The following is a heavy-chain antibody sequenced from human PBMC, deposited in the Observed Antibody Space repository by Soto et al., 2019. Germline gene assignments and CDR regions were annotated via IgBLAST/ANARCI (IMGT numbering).Heavy chain of an antibody. CDR3: AADARDCTNGVCFLPNYGMDV. D-gene: IGHD2-8*01. CDR1: GFTFTSSA. V-gene: IGHV1-58*01. CDR2: IVVGSGNT. Sequence: SVKVSCKASGFTFTSSAVQWVRQARGQRLEWIGWIVVGSGNTNYAQKFQERVTITRDMSTSTAYMELSSLRSEDTAVYYCAADARDCTNGVCFLPNYGMDVWGQGTTVT. J-gene: IGHJ6*02.